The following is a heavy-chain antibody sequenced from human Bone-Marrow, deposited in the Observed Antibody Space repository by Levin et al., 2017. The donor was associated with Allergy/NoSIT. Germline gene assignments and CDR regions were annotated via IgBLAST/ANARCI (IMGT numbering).Heavy chain of an antibody. CDR3: ARGYNYGLDV. CDR2: VHNSGSS. CDR1: GGSISNFY. J-gene: IGHJ6*02. V-gene: IGHV4-59*01. Sequence: SQTLSLTCTVSGGSISNFYCNWIRQPPGKGLEWIGYVHNSGSSNQKPSLKGRITMSVDTSKNQFTLKLSSVTAADTALYYCARGYNYGLDVWGQGTTVTVSS.